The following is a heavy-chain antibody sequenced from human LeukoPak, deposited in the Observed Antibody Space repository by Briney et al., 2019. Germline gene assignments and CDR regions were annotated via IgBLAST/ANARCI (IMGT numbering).Heavy chain of an antibody. V-gene: IGHV3-11*01. J-gene: IGHJ4*02. D-gene: IGHD6-19*01. Sequence: GGSLRLSYAASGFTFNDDYMSWIRQAPGKGLEWISYIDNSGSTISDAVSVKGRFKVSRDNAKNSIYLQMNSLRVEDSAVYYCAREKVGTVANFDSWGQGTLVIVSS. CDR1: GFTFNDDY. CDR3: AREKVGTVANFDS. CDR2: IDNSGSTI.